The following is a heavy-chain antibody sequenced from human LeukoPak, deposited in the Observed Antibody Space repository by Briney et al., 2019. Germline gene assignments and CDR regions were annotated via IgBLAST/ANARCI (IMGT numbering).Heavy chain of an antibody. Sequence: PGGSLRLSCAASGFTFSSYAMHWVRQAPGKGLGWVAGISYDGSNKYYADSVKGRFTISRDNSKNTLYLQMNSLRAEDTAVYYCARDNQYDSSGYDYYYYGMDVWGQGTTVTVSS. CDR1: GFTFSSYA. J-gene: IGHJ6*02. D-gene: IGHD3-22*01. CDR2: ISYDGSNK. CDR3: ARDNQYDSSGYDYYYYGMDV. V-gene: IGHV3-30*04.